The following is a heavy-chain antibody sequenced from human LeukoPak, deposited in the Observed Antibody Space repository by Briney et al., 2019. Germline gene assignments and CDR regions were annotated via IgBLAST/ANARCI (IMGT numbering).Heavy chain of an antibody. CDR2: ISGRTGGT. V-gene: IGHV3-23*01. CDR1: GFTFNTNA. D-gene: IGHD2-2*01. CDR3: AKLFGIVVVPAAIDY. J-gene: IGHJ4*02. Sequence: PGGSLRLSCAASGFTFNTNAMSWVRQAPGKGLEWVSAISGRTGGTYYADSVKGRFTISRDNSKNTLYLQMNSLRAEDTAVYYCAKLFGIVVVPAAIDYWGQGTLVTVSS.